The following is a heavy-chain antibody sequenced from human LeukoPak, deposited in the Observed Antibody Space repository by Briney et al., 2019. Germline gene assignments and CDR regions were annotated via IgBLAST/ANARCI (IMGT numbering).Heavy chain of an antibody. CDR3: ARVSYYDSSGYYFLSYVDY. J-gene: IGHJ4*02. CDR1: GFTFSSYA. D-gene: IGHD3-22*01. Sequence: PGGSLRLSCAASGFTFSSYAMSWVRQAPGKGLEWVSVIIGSGGSTFYADSVKGRFTISRDNSKNTLYLQMNSLRAEDTAVYYCARVSYYDSSGYYFLSYVDYWGQGTLVTVSS. CDR2: IIGSGGST. V-gene: IGHV3-23*01.